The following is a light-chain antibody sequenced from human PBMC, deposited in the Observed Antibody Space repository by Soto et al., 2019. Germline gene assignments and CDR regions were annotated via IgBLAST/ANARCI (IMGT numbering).Light chain of an antibody. V-gene: IGKV1-39*01. J-gene: IGKJ1*01. CDR1: QTSVSY. CDR2: AVS. Sequence: DIQLTQSPSSLSASVGDSVTITCRASQTSVSYINWFQQKPGKAPKVLIYAVSSLPSGVPSRFSGSGSGTDFTLTISSLQPEDFGTYYCQQSYSTPWTFGQGTKVEIK. CDR3: QQSYSTPWT.